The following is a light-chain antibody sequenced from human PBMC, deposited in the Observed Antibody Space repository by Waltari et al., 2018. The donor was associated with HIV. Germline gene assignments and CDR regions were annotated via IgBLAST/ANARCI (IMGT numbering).Light chain of an antibody. Sequence: EIVLTQYPATLSVSPGETAILSCRASQSVSEFLAWYQQKPGQGPRLLMHDASIRATGVPARFSGSGSGTEFTLTISRLQSEDFATYYCQQYNDWPPMYTFGQGTKLEIK. V-gene: IGKV3-15*01. J-gene: IGKJ2*01. CDR3: QQYNDWPPMYT. CDR1: QSVSEF. CDR2: DAS.